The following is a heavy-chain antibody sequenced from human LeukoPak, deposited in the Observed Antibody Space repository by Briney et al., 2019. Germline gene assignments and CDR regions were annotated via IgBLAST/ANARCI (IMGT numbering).Heavy chain of an antibody. D-gene: IGHD3/OR15-3a*01. CDR1: GYTFTGYY. CDR3: ASSPDRNMIFGVVIRTSYYYYYMDV. CDR2: INPNSGGT. V-gene: IGHV1-2*05. Sequence: ASVKVSCKASGYTFTGYYMHWVRQAPGRGLERMGRINPNSGGTNYAQKFQGRVTMTRDTSISTAYMELSRLRSDDTDVYYCASSPDRNMIFGVVIRTSYYYYYMDVWGKGTTVTVSS. J-gene: IGHJ6*03.